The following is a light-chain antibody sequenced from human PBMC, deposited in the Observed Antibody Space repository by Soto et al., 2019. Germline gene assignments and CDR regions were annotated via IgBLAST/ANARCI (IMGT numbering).Light chain of an antibody. CDR3: QSYDSSPSGYV. CDR1: GSNIGAGYD. J-gene: IGLJ1*01. Sequence: QSVLTQPPSVSGAPGQRVTISCTGSGSNIGAGYDVHWYQQLPGTAPKLLIFANITRPSGVPDRFSGSKSGTSASLAITGLRAEDEADYYCQSYDSSPSGYVFGTGTKVTVL. V-gene: IGLV1-40*01. CDR2: ANI.